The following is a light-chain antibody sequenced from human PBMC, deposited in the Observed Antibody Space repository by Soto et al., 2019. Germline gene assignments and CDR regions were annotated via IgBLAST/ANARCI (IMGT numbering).Light chain of an antibody. CDR1: QTISSW. J-gene: IGKJ2*01. CDR2: AAS. CDR3: QQYNSS. Sequence: DIQMTQSPSTLSGSVGDRVTITCRASQTISSWLAWYQQKPGKAPKLLIYAASSLQSGVPSRFSGSGSGTEFTLTISSLQPDDFATYYCQQYNSSFDQGTKVDIK. V-gene: IGKV1-5*01.